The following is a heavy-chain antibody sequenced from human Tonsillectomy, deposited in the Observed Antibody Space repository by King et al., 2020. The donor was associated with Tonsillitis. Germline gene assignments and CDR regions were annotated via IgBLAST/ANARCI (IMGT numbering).Heavy chain of an antibody. CDR3: SRHAIHRPDLAYGDPRDYYYYGMDV. CDR2: IYPGDSDT. V-gene: IGHV5-51*01. Sequence: VQLVESGAEVKKPGESLKISCKGSGYSFTSYWIGWVRQMPGKGLEWMGIIYPGDSDTRYSPSFQGQVTISADKSISTAYLQWSSLKASDTAMYYCSRHAIHRPDLAYGDPRDYYYYGMDVWGQGTTVTVSS. D-gene: IGHD4-17*01. J-gene: IGHJ6*02. CDR1: GYSFTSYW.